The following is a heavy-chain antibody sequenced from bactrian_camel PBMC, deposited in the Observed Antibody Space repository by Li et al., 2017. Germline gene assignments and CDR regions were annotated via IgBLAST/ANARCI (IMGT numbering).Heavy chain of an antibody. CDR1: DYKNRNFC. J-gene: IGHJ4*01. D-gene: IGHD6*01. Sequence: HVQLVESGGGSVQTGGSLRLTCVFSDYKNRNFCMCWFRQAPGKEREGVASISSDISNTYYADSVKGRFTASRDNAKNTVYLQMNNLKPEDTAMYYCAADPDPPPPYGGSWYLFRDWSQGTQVTVS. V-gene: IGHV3S6*01. CDR3: AADPDPPPPYGGSWYLFRD. CDR2: ISSDISNT.